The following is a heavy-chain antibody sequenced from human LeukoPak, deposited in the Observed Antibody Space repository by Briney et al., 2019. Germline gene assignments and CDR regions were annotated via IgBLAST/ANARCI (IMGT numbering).Heavy chain of an antibody. CDR3: AREGKGWAWAFDI. J-gene: IGHJ3*02. CDR1: GGSISSYY. D-gene: IGHD2-15*01. Sequence: PSETLSLTCTVSGGSISSYYWSWIRQPPGKGPEWIGYIYYSGSTNYNPSLKSRVTISVDTSKNQFSLKLSSVTAADTAVYYCAREGKGWAWAFDIWGQGTMVTVSS. CDR2: IYYSGST. V-gene: IGHV4-59*01.